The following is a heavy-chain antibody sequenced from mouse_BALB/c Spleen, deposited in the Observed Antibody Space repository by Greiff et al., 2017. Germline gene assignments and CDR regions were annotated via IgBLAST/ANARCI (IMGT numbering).Heavy chain of an antibody. Sequence: SGPELVKPGASVKMSCKASGYTFTSYVMHWVKQKPGQGLEWIGYINPYNDGTKYNEKFKGKATLTSDKSSSTAYMELSSLTSEDSAVYYCANPLDGSPDAMDYWGQGTAVTVSA. CDR3: ANPLDGSPDAMDY. D-gene: IGHD1-1*01. CDR2: INPYNDGT. V-gene: IGHV1-14*01. CDR1: GYTFTSYV. J-gene: IGHJ4*01.